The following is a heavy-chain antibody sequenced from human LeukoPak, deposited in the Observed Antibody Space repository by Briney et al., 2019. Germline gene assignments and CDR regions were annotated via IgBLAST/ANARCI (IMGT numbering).Heavy chain of an antibody. CDR1: AGSINGHY. Sequence: PSETLSLTCTVSAGSINGHYWSWIRQPPGKGLEWIGYIYYSGSTNYKSSLKSRLTISADMSKNQFSLKLSSVTAADTAVYYCARHGMVRGVIIPYYFDFWGQGTPVTVSS. CDR3: ARHGMVRGVIIPYYFDF. D-gene: IGHD3-10*01. CDR2: IYYSGST. V-gene: IGHV4-59*08. J-gene: IGHJ4*02.